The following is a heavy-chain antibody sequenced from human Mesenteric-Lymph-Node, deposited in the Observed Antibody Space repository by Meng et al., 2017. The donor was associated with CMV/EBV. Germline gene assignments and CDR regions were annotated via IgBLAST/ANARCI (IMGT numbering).Heavy chain of an antibody. V-gene: IGHV3-21*05. CDR2: ISSSSSYK. J-gene: IGHJ3*01. Sequence: GESLKISCAASGFTFSSYEMNWVRQAPGKGLQWVSYISSSSSYKYYADSVKGRFTITRDNAKNSLYMQVNSLRAEDTAVYYCARADAWEDYYDSPGGFDFWGQETIVTVSS. D-gene: IGHD3-22*01. CDR3: ARADAWEDYYDSPGGFDF. CDR1: GFTFSSYE.